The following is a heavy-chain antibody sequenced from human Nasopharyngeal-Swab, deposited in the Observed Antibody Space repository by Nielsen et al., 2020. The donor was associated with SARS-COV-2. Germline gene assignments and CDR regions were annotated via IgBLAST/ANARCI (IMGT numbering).Heavy chain of an antibody. D-gene: IGHD6-19*01. CDR1: GGSYSGYY. Sequence: SETLSLTCAVYGGSYSGYYWSWIRQPPGKGLEWIGEINHSGSTNYNPSLKSRVTISVDTSKNQFSLKLSSVTAADTAVYYCARIRQWPVNNWFDPWGQGTLVTVSS. J-gene: IGHJ5*02. CDR3: ARIRQWPVNNWFDP. V-gene: IGHV4-34*01. CDR2: INHSGST.